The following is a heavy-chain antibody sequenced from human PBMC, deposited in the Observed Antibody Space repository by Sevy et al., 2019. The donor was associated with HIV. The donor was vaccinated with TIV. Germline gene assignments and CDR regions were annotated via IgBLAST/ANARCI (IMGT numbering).Heavy chain of an antibody. CDR2: ISGSGGST. CDR1: GFTFSTYA. J-gene: IGHJ3*02. Sequence: GGSLRLSCAASGFTFSTYAMSWVRQAPGKGLEWVSGISGSGGSTYYADSVKGRFTISRDNSKNTLYLQMNSLRAEDTAVYYCAKDYYDSSGYYPTDAFDIWGQGTMVTVS. CDR3: AKDYYDSSGYYPTDAFDI. V-gene: IGHV3-23*01. D-gene: IGHD3-22*01.